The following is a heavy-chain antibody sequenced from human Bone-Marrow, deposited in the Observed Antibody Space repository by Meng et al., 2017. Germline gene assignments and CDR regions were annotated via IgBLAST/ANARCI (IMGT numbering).Heavy chain of an antibody. CDR2: IDYSGRT. J-gene: IGHJ4*02. Sequence: QQQPKDYVTGLGKAAGTLAPPFTFSGGSISSSSYYWGWIRQPPGKALEWTGSIDYSGRTYYNPSLKSRVTISADTSKNHFSLKLSSVTAADTAVYYCVRHKYNYGQSPFDYWGQGTLVTVSS. CDR3: VRHKYNYGQSPFDY. CDR1: GGSISSSSYY. D-gene: IGHD5-18*01. V-gene: IGHV4-39*01.